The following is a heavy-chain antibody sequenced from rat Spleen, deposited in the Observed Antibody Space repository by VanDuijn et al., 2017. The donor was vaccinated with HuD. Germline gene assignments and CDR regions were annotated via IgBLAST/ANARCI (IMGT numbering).Heavy chain of an antibody. Sequence: EVQLVESGGGLVQPGRSLKLSCAASGFTFSDYYMAWVRQAPTKGLEWVASISYDGGSTYYRDSVKGRFTISRDNAKSSLYLQMDSLRSEDTATYYCTTDQERITTAAGYYVMDAWGQGASVTVSS. V-gene: IGHV5-20*01. CDR3: TTDQERITTAAGYYVMDA. J-gene: IGHJ4*01. CDR2: ISYDGGST. CDR1: GFTFSDYY. D-gene: IGHD1-1*01.